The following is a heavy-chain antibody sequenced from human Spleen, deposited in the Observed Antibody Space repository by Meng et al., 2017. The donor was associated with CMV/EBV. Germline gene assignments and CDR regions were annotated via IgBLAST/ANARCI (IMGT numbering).Heavy chain of an antibody. J-gene: IGHJ4*02. CDR3: AKGAGSWYLEN. CDR2: IKSKTDGGTT. CDR1: GFTFSNAW. Sequence: GESLKISCAASGFTFSNAWMSWVRQAPGKGLEWVGRIKSKTDGGTTDYAAPVKGRFTISRDDSKNTLYLQMHSLRGEDTALYYCAKGAGSWYLENWGQGTLVTVSS. D-gene: IGHD6-19*01. V-gene: IGHV3-15*01.